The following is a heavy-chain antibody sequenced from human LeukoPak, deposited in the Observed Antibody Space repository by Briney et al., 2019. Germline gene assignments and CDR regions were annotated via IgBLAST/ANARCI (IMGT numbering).Heavy chain of an antibody. V-gene: IGHV1-2*02. D-gene: IGHD3-16*02. J-gene: IGHJ5*02. Sequence: ASVKVSCKASGYTFTGYYMHWVRRAPGQGLEWMGWINPNSGGTNYAQKFQGRVTMTRDTSISTAYMELSRLRSDDTAVYYCARDRYSGPTGENWFDPWGQGTLVTVSS. CDR3: ARDRYSGPTGENWFDP. CDR2: INPNSGGT. CDR1: GYTFTGYY.